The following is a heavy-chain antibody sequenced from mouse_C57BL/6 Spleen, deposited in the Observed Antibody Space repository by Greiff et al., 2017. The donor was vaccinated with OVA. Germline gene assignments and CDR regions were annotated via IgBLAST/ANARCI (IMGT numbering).Heavy chain of an antibody. J-gene: IGHJ2*01. V-gene: IGHV3-6*01. CDR1: GYSITSGYY. CDR2: ISYDGSN. CDR3: ARDSDY. Sequence: EVKLQESGPGLVKPSQSLSLTCSVTGYSITSGYYWNWIRQFPGNKLEWMGYISYDGSNNYNPSLKNRISITRDTSKNQFFLKLNSVTTEDTATYYGARDSDYWGQGTTLTVSS.